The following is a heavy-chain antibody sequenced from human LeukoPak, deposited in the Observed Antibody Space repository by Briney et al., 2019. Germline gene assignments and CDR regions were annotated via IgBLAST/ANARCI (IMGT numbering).Heavy chain of an antibody. CDR3: ARGKWVAAAGMLDY. CDR2: IYYSGST. Sequence: PSQTLSLTCTVSGGSISSGDYYWSWIRQPPGKGLEWTGYIYYSGSTYYNPSLKRRVTISVDTSKNQFSLELSSVTAADTAVYYCARGKWVAAAGMLDYWGQGTLVTVSS. CDR1: GGSISSGDYY. D-gene: IGHD6-13*01. V-gene: IGHV4-30-4*08. J-gene: IGHJ4*02.